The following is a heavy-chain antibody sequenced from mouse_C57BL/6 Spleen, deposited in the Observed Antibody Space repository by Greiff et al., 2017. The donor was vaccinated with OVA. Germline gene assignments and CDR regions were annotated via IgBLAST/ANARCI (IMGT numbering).Heavy chain of an antibody. Sequence: EVKLVESGGGLVKPGGSLKLSCAASGFTFSDYGMHWVRQAPEKGLEWVAYISSGSSTIYYADTVKGRFTISRDNAKNTLFLQMTSLRSEDTAMYYCARDRVTTGFDYWGQGTTLTVSS. V-gene: IGHV5-17*01. CDR2: ISSGSSTI. CDR1: GFTFSDYG. J-gene: IGHJ2*01. D-gene: IGHD2-2*01. CDR3: ARDRVTTGFDY.